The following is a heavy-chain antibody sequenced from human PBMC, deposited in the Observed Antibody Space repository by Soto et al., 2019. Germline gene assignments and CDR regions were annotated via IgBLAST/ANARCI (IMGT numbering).Heavy chain of an antibody. D-gene: IGHD3-22*01. J-gene: IGHJ4*02. CDR1: GFTFSSYA. CDR3: AKVDDYYDSSGYYHY. Sequence: PGGSLRLSCAASGFTFSSYATSWVRQAPGKGLEWVSAISGSGGSTYYADSVKGRFTISRDNSKNTLYLQMNSLRAEDTAVYYCAKVDDYYDSSGYYHYWGQGTLVTVSS. CDR2: ISGSGGST. V-gene: IGHV3-23*01.